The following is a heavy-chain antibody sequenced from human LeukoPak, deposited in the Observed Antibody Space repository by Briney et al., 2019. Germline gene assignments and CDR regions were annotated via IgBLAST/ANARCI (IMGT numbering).Heavy chain of an antibody. CDR1: GGTFSSYT. CDR3: ARDPFYYGSGSPFDY. V-gene: IGHV1-69*04. Sequence: SVKVSCKASGGTFSSYTISWVRQAPGQGLKWMGRIIPILGIANYAQKFQGRVTITADKSTSTAYMELSSLRSEDTAVYYCARDPFYYGSGSPFDYWGQGTLVTVSS. CDR2: IIPILGIA. D-gene: IGHD3-10*01. J-gene: IGHJ4*02.